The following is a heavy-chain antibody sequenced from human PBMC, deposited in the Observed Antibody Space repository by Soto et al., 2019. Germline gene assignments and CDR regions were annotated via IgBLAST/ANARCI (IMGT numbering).Heavy chain of an antibody. J-gene: IGHJ5*02. CDR3: ARDSLTGNWFDP. D-gene: IGHD2-8*02. Sequence: PSETLSLTCTVSGGSISSYYWSRIRQPPGKGLEWIGYIYHSGGTLYNPSLKSRVTISVDKSRNQFSLTLTSVTAADTAVYYCARDSLTGNWFDPGGQETPVTVSS. V-gene: IGHV4-59*12. CDR1: GGSISSYY. CDR2: IYHSGGT.